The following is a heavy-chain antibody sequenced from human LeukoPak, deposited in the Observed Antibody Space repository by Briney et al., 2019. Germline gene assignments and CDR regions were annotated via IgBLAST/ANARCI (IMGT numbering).Heavy chain of an antibody. CDR3: ARDSAAGPAGL. J-gene: IGHJ4*02. V-gene: IGHV4-39*07. D-gene: IGHD6-13*01. CDR1: GDSISSSSYY. Sequence: PSETLSLTCTVSGDSISSSSYYWAWICQPPGKGLEWIGSIFHSGSTYYNPSLKSRVTISVDTSKNQFSLNLSSVTAADTAVYYCARDSAAGPAGLWGQGTLVTVSS. CDR2: IFHSGST.